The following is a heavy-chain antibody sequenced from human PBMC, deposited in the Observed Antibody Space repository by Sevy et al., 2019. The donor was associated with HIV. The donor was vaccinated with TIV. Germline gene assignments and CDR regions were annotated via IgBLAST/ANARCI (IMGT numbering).Heavy chain of an antibody. J-gene: IGHJ6*02. D-gene: IGHD3-3*01. Sequence: ASVKVSCKVSGYTLSKLPMHWVRQAPGKGLEWMGGFDPEDGETIYAQKFQGRVIMTEDTSSDTAYMELGSRRSEDTAVYYCATLDFWGDYPFYGVDVWGQGTTVTVSS. CDR2: FDPEDGET. V-gene: IGHV1-24*01. CDR3: ATLDFWGDYPFYGVDV. CDR1: GYTLSKLP.